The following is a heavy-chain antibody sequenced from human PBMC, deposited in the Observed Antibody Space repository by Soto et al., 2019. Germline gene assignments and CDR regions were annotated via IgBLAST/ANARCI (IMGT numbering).Heavy chain of an antibody. J-gene: IGHJ3*02. CDR2: IYYSGST. CDR1: GGSISSYY. D-gene: IGHD5-18*01. CDR3: AREGGHSYGYKPDAFDI. V-gene: IGHV4-59*01. Sequence: PSETLSLTCTVPGGSISSYYWSWIRQPPGKGLEWIGYIYYSGSTNYNPSPKSRVTISADTSKNQFSLKLSSVTAADTAVYYCAREGGHSYGYKPDAFDIWGQGTMVTVSS.